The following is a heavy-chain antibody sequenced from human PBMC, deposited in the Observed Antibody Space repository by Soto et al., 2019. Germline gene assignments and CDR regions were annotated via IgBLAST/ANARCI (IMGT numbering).Heavy chain of an antibody. D-gene: IGHD3-22*01. CDR2: IYYSGST. Sequence: TSETLSRTCTVSGGSISSGDYYWSWIRQPPGKGLEWIGYIYYSGSTYYNPSLKSRVTISVDTSKNQFSLKLSSVTAADTAVYYCARLYYYHSSGYWDYWGQGTLLTVSS. J-gene: IGHJ4*02. V-gene: IGHV4-30-4*01. CDR1: GGSISSGDYY. CDR3: ARLYYYHSSGYWDY.